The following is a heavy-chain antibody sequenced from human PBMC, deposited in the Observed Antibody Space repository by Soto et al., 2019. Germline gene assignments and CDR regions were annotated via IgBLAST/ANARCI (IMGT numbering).Heavy chain of an antibody. CDR1: GFTFSSYA. J-gene: IGHJ3*02. V-gene: IGHV3-23*01. CDR2: ISGSGGST. CDR3: AKESGYVSAFDI. D-gene: IGHD5-12*01. Sequence: GSLRLSCAASGFTFSSYAMSWVRQAPGKGLEWASAISGSGGSTYYADSVKGRFTISRDNSKNTLYLQMNSLRAEDTAVYYCAKESGYVSAFDIWGQGTMVTVSS.